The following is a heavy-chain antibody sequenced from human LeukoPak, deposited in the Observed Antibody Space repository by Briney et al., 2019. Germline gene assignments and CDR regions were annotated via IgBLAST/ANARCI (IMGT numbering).Heavy chain of an antibody. V-gene: IGHV1-8*01. CDR1: GYTFTSYD. CDR2: ITPNRGNT. D-gene: IGHD6-13*01. CDR3: ARAARRIAAAGTGQNHGVDYYYMDV. Sequence: ASVKVSCKASGYTFTSYDINWVRRATGQGHELIGCITPNRGNTGYAQKFQGRATMTRNTSISAAYMELSSLRSEDTAVYYCARAARRIAAAGTGQNHGVDYYYMDVWGKGTTVTVSS. J-gene: IGHJ6*03.